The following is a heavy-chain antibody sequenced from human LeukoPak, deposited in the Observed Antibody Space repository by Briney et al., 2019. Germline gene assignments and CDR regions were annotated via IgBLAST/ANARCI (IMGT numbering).Heavy chain of an antibody. CDR1: GFTFSSYA. CDR3: AKVRALLRFGDLGY. Sequence: PGGSLRLSCTASGFTFSSYAMSWVRQAPGKGLEWVSAISGSGGSTYYADSVKGRFTITRDNSKNTLYLQMNSLRAEDTAVYYCAKVRALLRFGDLGYWGQGTLVTVSS. V-gene: IGHV3-23*01. J-gene: IGHJ4*02. D-gene: IGHD3-10*01. CDR2: ISGSGGST.